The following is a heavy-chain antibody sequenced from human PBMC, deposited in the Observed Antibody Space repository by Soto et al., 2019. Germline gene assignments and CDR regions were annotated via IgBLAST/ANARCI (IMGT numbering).Heavy chain of an antibody. D-gene: IGHD7-27*01. Sequence: QVQLQESGPGLVKPSQTLSLTCTVSGGSISSGGYYWSWIRQHPGKGLEWIGYIYYSGSTYYNPSLKSRVTISVDTSKSQFSRKLSSVTAADTAVYYCARYRPGDRGAFDIWGLGTMVTVSS. J-gene: IGHJ3*02. CDR3: ARYRPGDRGAFDI. CDR2: IYYSGST. V-gene: IGHV4-31*03. CDR1: GGSISSGGYY.